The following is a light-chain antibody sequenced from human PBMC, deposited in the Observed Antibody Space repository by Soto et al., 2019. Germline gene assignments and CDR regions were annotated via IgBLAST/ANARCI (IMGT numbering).Light chain of an antibody. Sequence: QSVLAQPASVSGSPGQSITISCTGTSSDIGAYNSVSWYQHHPGKAPKLIVFQVSFRPSAVSDRFSGSKSDNTASLTISGLQTEDEADYYCLSYTGAFTYVFGGGTKVNVL. CDR3: LSYTGAFTYV. CDR2: QVS. J-gene: IGLJ1*01. V-gene: IGLV2-14*01. CDR1: SSDIGAYNS.